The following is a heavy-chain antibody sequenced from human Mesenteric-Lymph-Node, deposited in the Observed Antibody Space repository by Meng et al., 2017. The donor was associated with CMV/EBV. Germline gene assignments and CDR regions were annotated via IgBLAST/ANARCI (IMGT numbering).Heavy chain of an antibody. CDR2: IIPILGIA. V-gene: IGHV1-69*10. CDR3: ARVGIVGATSDYYYGMDV. Sequence: SVKVSCKASGGTFRSYAISWVRQAPGQGLEWMGGIIPILGIANYAQKFQGRVTITADKSTSTAYMELSSLRSEDTAVYYCARVGIVGATSDYYYGMDVWGQGTTVTVSS. D-gene: IGHD1-26*01. CDR1: GGTFRSYA. J-gene: IGHJ6*02.